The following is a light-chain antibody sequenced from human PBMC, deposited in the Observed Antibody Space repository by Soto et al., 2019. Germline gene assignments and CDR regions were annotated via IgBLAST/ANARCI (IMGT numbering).Light chain of an antibody. CDR3: LQHNSYPRA. V-gene: IGKV1-17*01. CDR2: AAS. J-gene: IGKJ1*01. CDR1: QDIGND. Sequence: DIQMTQSPSSLSASVGDRVTITCRASQDIGNDLGWYQQKPGKAPKRLIYAASSLESGVPARFSGSGSETEFTLTISSLQPEDFATYYCLQHNSYPRAFGQGTKVEIK.